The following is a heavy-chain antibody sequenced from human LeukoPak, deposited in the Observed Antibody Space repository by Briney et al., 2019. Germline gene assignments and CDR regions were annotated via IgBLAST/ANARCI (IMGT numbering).Heavy chain of an antibody. CDR2: IYYSGST. CDR3: AREMTFSYYFDY. CDR1: GGSISSSSYY. D-gene: IGHD2/OR15-2a*01. Sequence: PSETLSLTCAVSGGSISSSSYYWGWIRQPPGKGLEWIGSIYYSGSTYYNPSLKSRVTISVDTSKNQFSLKLSSVTAADTAVYYCAREMTFSYYFDYWGQGTLVTVSS. J-gene: IGHJ4*02. V-gene: IGHV4-39*07.